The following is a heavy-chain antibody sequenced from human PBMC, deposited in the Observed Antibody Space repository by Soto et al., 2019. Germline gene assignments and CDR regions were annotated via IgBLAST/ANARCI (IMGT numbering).Heavy chain of an antibody. Sequence: KRYRKSAGYTFSSYVGGWRLKAPGQGLEWMGWISAYNDNTNYAQKLQGRVTMTTDTSTSTAYMELRSLRSDDTSVYSGARGGGYQTWSDLLRQGTLVPVS. CDR3: ARGGGYQTWSDL. J-gene: IGHJ5*02. CDR1: GYTFSSYV. CDR2: ISAYNDNT. V-gene: IGHV1-18*01. D-gene: IGHD5-12*01.